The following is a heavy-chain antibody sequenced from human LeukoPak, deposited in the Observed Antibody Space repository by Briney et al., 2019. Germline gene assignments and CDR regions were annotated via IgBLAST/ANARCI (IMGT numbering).Heavy chain of an antibody. CDR2: VHLSGAS. J-gene: IGHJ4*02. V-gene: IGHV4-4*02. CDR1: GGSLLSTNW. CDR3: ARESGALSPFGF. Sequence: PSDALSLTCAVSGGSLLSTNWWSWVRPPPGKGLEWIGEVHLSGASNYNPSLKSRVSMSIDKSRNHLSLELTSVTAADTAIYYCARESGALSPFGFWGQGTLVSVST. D-gene: IGHD1-26*01.